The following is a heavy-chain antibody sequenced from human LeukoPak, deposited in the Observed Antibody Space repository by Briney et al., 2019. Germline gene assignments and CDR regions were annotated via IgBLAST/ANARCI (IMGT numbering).Heavy chain of an antibody. Sequence: GGSLRLSCAASGFTFSSYGMHWVRQAPGKGPEWVAFIRYDGSNKYYADSVKGRFTISRDNSKNTLYLQMNSLRAEDTAVYYCAKIWFGELSTDYWGQGTLVTVSS. V-gene: IGHV3-30*02. CDR1: GFTFSSYG. CDR2: IRYDGSNK. D-gene: IGHD3-10*01. CDR3: AKIWFGELSTDY. J-gene: IGHJ4*02.